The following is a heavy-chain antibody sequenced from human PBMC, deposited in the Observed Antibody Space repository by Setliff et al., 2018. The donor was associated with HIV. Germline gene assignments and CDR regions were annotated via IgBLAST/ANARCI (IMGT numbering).Heavy chain of an antibody. CDR2: IYYSGST. J-gene: IGHJ3*01. V-gene: IGHV4-39*07. CDR3: ARSYYDFWNGLPRSFDV. Sequence: SETLSLTCTVSGGSISSGSYYWSWIRQPPGKGLEWIGSIYYSGSTNYKPSFKSRVSISVDTSRNQFSLNLTSLTTADTAMYYCARSYYDFWNGLPRSFDVWGQGTMVTVSS. CDR1: GGSISSGSYY. D-gene: IGHD3-3*01.